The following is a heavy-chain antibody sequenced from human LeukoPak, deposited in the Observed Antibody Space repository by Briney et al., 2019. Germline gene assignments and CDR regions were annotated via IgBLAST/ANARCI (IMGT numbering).Heavy chain of an antibody. CDR3: AKMWGDGAFDS. D-gene: IGHD3-10*01. CDR2: ISDNGATT. J-gene: IGHJ4*02. CDR1: GFTFSNHV. V-gene: IGHV3-23*01. Sequence: GGSLRLSCAASGFTFSNHVMSWVRQAPVKGLEWVSSISDNGATTYYADSVKGRFTISRDNSKNTLDLQMNSLRGEDTAVYYCAKMWGDGAFDSWGQGTLVTVSS.